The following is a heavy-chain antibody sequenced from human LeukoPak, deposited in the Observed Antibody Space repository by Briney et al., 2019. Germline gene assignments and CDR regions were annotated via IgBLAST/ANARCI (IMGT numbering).Heavy chain of an antibody. CDR3: TTSSYSSGLHYYYYYYMDV. CDR1: GFTFSNAW. V-gene: IGHV3-15*01. D-gene: IGHD6-19*01. Sequence: VGSLRLSCAASGFTFSNAWMNWVRQAPGKGLEWVGRIKSKTDGGTTDYAAPVKGRFTISRDDSEHTLSLQMNSLKTEDTAVYYCTTSSYSSGLHYYYYYYMDVWGKGTTVAVSS. J-gene: IGHJ6*03. CDR2: IKSKTDGGTT.